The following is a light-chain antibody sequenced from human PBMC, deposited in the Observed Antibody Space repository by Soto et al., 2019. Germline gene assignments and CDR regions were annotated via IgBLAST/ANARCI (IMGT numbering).Light chain of an antibody. V-gene: IGLV1-44*01. Sequence: QSVLTQPPSASGTPGQRVTISCSGSSSKIGSNIVNWYQQLPGTAPKILIYTNNQRPSGVPDRFSDSKSGTSASLAISGLQSEDEADYYCAAWDGSLQTWVFGGGTKVTVL. J-gene: IGLJ3*02. CDR3: AAWDGSLQTWV. CDR2: TNN. CDR1: SSKIGSNI.